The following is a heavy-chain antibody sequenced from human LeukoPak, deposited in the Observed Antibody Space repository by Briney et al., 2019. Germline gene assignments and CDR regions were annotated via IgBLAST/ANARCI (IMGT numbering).Heavy chain of an antibody. CDR2: IHYSGST. D-gene: IGHD3-10*01. Sequence: SETLSLTCSVSGGSISSYYWSWIRQPPGRGLEWIGYIHYSGSTHYNPSLKSRVTISVDTSKNQFSLKLSSVTAADTAVYYCARGDTMVRGVIAYYYYGMDVWGKGTTVTVSS. J-gene: IGHJ6*04. V-gene: IGHV4-59*01. CDR1: GGSISSYY. CDR3: ARGDTMVRGVIAYYYYGMDV.